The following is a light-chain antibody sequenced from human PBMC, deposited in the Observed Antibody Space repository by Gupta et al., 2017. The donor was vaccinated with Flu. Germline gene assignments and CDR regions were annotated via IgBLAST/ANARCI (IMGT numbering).Light chain of an antibody. J-gene: IGKJ2*03. CDR1: QSISSW. CDR2: KAS. Sequence: DIQITQSPSTLSASLGDRVTITCRASQSISSWLDWYQQKPGKAPKLLIYKASSLESGVPSRFSGSGSVTEFTLTISSLQPDDFATYYCQQYNSYLYSFGQGTKLEIK. V-gene: IGKV1-5*03. CDR3: QQYNSYLYS.